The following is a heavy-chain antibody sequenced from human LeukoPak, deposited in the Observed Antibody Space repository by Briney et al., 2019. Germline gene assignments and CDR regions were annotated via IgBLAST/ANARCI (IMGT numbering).Heavy chain of an antibody. CDR2: IIPIFGTA. Sequence: SVKVSCKASGCTFSSYAISWVRQAPGQGLEWMGGIIPIFGTANYAQKFQGRVTITTDESTSTAYMELSSLRSEDTAVYYCARYRPGYHYFDYWGQGTLVTVSS. CDR3: ARYRPGYHYFDY. CDR1: GCTFSSYA. D-gene: IGHD6-13*01. V-gene: IGHV1-69*05. J-gene: IGHJ4*02.